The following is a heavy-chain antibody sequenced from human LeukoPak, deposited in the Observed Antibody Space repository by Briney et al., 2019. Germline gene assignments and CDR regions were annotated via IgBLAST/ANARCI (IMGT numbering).Heavy chain of an antibody. CDR2: IYYSVST. V-gene: IGHV4-59*08. CDR3: ARGRWAVPGVIISSAFDL. Sequence: PSETLSLTCTVSGGSISSYYWRWIRQPPGPGLGGIGDIYYSVSTNYNPSLRSPVTISVDTSKNQFSVKPSSVGASHTAVYYCARGRWAVPGVIISSAFDLWGQGTLVTVSS. D-gene: IGHD3-10*01. J-gene: IGHJ3*01. CDR1: GGSISSYY.